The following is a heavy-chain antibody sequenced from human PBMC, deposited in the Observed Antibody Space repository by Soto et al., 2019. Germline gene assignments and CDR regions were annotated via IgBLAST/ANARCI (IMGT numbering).Heavy chain of an antibody. CDR1: GFTFSSYA. J-gene: IGHJ4*02. CDR2: ISGSGGST. CDR3: AKDVVAVVAATIDFDY. V-gene: IGHV3-23*01. Sequence: PGGSLRLSCAASGFTFSSYAMSWVRQAPGKGLEWVSAISGSGGSTYYADSVKGRFTISRDNSKNTLYLQMNSLRAEDTAVYYCAKDVVAVVAATIDFDYWGQGTLVTVSS. D-gene: IGHD2-15*01.